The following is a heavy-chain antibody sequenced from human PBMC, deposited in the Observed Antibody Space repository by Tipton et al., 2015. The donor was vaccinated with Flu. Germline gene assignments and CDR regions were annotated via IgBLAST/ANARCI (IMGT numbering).Heavy chain of an antibody. CDR1: GFTFSSYD. Sequence: SLRLSCAASGFTFSSYDMHWVRQATGKGLEWVSAIGTAGDTYYPGSVKGRFTISRENAKNSLYLQMNSLRAGDTAVYYCARGRAGYSSSWPFDYWGQGTLVTVSS. J-gene: IGHJ4*02. CDR3: ARGRAGYSSSWPFDY. D-gene: IGHD6-13*01. V-gene: IGHV3-13*01. CDR2: IGTAGDT.